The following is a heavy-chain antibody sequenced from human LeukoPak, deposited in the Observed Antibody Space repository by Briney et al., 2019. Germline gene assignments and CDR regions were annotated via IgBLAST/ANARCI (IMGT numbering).Heavy chain of an antibody. J-gene: IGHJ3*02. D-gene: IGHD3-22*01. Sequence: GASVKVSCKASGYTFTSYAMNWVRQAPGQGLEWMGWINTNTGNPTYAQGFTGRFVFSLDTSVSTAYLQISSLKAEDTAVYYCARDWAYYYVSSGYYPIKDDAFDIWGQGTMVTVSS. CDR1: GYTFTSYA. V-gene: IGHV7-4-1*02. CDR3: ARDWAYYYVSSGYYPIKDDAFDI. CDR2: INTNTGNP.